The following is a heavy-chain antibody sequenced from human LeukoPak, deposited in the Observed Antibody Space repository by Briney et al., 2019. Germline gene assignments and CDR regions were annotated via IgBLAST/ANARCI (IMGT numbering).Heavy chain of an antibody. CDR1: GFTFSFYG. CDR3: ARERWGGNYFDSSGYYQY. D-gene: IGHD3-22*01. CDR2: IRYDGSNK. V-gene: IGHV3-30*02. Sequence: GGSLRLSCAASGFTFSFYGMQWVRQAPGKGLEWVAFIRYDGSNKYYADSVKGRFTISRDNSKNTLYLQMNSLRAEDTAVYYCARERWGGNYFDSSGYYQYWGQGTLVTVSS. J-gene: IGHJ4*02.